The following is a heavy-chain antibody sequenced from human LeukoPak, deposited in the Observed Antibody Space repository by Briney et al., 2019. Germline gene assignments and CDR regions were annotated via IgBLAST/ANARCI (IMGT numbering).Heavy chain of an antibody. CDR3: GRETYYYGSGTDAFDI. Sequence: GGSLRLSCAASGFTFSSYSMNWVRQAPGKGLEWVSYISSSSSTIYYADSVKGRFTISRDNAKNSLYLQMNSLRAEDTAVYYCGRETYYYGSGTDAFDIWGQGTMVTVSS. J-gene: IGHJ3*02. CDR2: ISSSSSTI. D-gene: IGHD3-10*01. CDR1: GFTFSSYS. V-gene: IGHV3-48*01.